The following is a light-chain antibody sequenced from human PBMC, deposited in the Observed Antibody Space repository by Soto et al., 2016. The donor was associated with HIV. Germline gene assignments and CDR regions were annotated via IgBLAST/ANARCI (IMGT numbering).Light chain of an antibody. V-gene: IGLV3-19*01. Sequence: SSELTQDPAVSVALGQTVRITCQGDSLRTYHATWYQQKPGQAPIFVISGKNKRPSGIPDRFSGSTSGNTASLTITGAQAEDEADYYCQSRDDNGDHLVLFGGGTTADRP. CDR3: QSRDDNGDHLVL. J-gene: IGLJ2*01. CDR1: SLRTYH. CDR2: GKN.